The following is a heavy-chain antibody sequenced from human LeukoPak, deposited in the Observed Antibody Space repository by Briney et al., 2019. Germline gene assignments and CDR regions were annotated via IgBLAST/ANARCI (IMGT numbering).Heavy chain of an antibody. CDR3: ARKAPKKGWFDP. CDR1: GGSISSYY. Sequence: SETLSLTCTVSGGSISSYYWSWIRQPPGKGLEWIGYTHPSGNTNYSPSLKSRVTISMDTSTNQFSLKLKSVTAADTAVYFCARKAPKKGWFDPWGQGTLVTVSS. V-gene: IGHV4-4*09. CDR2: THPSGNT. J-gene: IGHJ5*02.